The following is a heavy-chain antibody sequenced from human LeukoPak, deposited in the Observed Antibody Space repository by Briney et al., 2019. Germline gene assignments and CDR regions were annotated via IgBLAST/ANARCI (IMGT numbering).Heavy chain of an antibody. CDR1: GGSISSYY. J-gene: IGHJ6*02. V-gene: IGHV4-34*01. CDR3: ARGNAAMVPYYYYYGMDV. Sequence: SETLSLTCTVSGGSISSYYWSWIRQPPGKGLEWIGEINHSGSTNYNPSLKSRVTISVDTSKNQFSLKLSSVTAADTAVYYCARGNAAMVPYYYYYGMDVWGQGTTVTVSS. D-gene: IGHD5-18*01. CDR2: INHSGST.